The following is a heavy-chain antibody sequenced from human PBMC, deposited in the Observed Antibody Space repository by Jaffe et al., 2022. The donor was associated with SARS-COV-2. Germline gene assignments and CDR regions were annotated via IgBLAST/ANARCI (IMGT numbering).Heavy chain of an antibody. Sequence: QVQLQESGPGLVKPSETLSLTCTVSAGSISANYWSWIRQPPGKRLEWIGYISHSGSSRYNPSLKSRVTMSLDTSKNQFSLKLSSVTAADTAVYYCARSVGSGSYFEYWGRGALVTVSS. CDR1: AGSISANY. J-gene: IGHJ4*02. D-gene: IGHD3-10*01. CDR2: ISHSGSS. V-gene: IGHV4-59*01. CDR3: ARSVGSGSYFEY.